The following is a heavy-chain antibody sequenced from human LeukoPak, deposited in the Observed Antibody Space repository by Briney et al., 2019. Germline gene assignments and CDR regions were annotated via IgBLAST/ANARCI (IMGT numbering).Heavy chain of an antibody. CDR3: ARYSGLLTAPFDP. V-gene: IGHV4-59*08. CDR2: IYYSGST. CDR1: GGSISSYY. J-gene: IGHJ5*02. D-gene: IGHD3/OR15-3a*01. Sequence: SETLSLTCTVSGGSISSYYWSWIRQPPGKGLEWIGYIYYSGSTNHNPSLKNRVTMSVDTSKNQFSLKVTSVTAADTAVYYCARYSGLLTAPFDPWGQGTLVTVSS.